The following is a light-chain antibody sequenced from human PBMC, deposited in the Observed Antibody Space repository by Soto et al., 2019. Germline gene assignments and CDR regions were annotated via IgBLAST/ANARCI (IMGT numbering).Light chain of an antibody. J-gene: IGKJ4*01. Sequence: EIVMTQSPATLSASPGERATLSCRASQSVGRNLAWYQQKPGQAPRLLIYGASTSVTGIPARFSGSGSGTEFTLTISSPQSEDFAIYSCQQYNHWPPLTFGGGTKVDIK. CDR1: QSVGRN. CDR3: QQYNHWPPLT. CDR2: GAS. V-gene: IGKV3-15*01.